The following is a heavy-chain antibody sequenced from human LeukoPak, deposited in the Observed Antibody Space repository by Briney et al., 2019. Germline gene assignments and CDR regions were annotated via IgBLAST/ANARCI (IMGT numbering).Heavy chain of an antibody. CDR1: GGSISSSSYY. J-gene: IGHJ5*02. CDR3: ARHTLYSSSSVFDP. D-gene: IGHD6-6*01. Sequence: SSETLSLTCTVSGGSISSSSYYWGWIRQPPGKGLEWIGSIYYSGSTYYNPSLKSRVTISVGTSKNQFSLKLSSVTAADTAVYYCARHTLYSSSSVFDPWGQGTLVTVSS. CDR2: IYYSGST. V-gene: IGHV4-39*07.